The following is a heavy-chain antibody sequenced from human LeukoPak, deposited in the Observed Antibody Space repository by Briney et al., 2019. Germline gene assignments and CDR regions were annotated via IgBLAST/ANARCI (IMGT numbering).Heavy chain of an antibody. V-gene: IGHV3-48*01. J-gene: IGHJ4*02. CDR1: GFTFSSYN. D-gene: IGHD6-6*01. CDR2: ISSSSDAI. CDR3: ARTIAARQGDFDY. Sequence: PGGSLRLSCAASGFTFSSYNINWVRQAPGKGLEWVSYISSSSDAIFYADSVKGRFTISRDNAKSSLYLQMNSLRAEETAVYYCARTIAARQGDFDYWGQGTLVTVSS.